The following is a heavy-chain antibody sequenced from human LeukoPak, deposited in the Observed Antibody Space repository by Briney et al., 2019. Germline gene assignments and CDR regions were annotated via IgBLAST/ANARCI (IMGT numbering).Heavy chain of an antibody. V-gene: IGHV4-59*01. CDR2: IYYSGST. Sequence: GSLRLSCAASGFTFDDYGMSWIRQPPGKGLEWIGYIYYSGSTNYNPSLKSRVTISVDTSKNQFSLKLSSVTAADTAVYYCARLVTAVAGRSDAFDIWGQGTMVTVSS. J-gene: IGHJ3*02. D-gene: IGHD6-19*01. CDR3: ARLVTAVAGRSDAFDI. CDR1: GFTFDDYG.